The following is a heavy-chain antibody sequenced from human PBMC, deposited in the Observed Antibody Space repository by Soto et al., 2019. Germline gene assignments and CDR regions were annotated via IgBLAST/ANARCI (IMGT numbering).Heavy chain of an antibody. J-gene: IGHJ4*02. CDR3: AREGDTAMVSYFDY. V-gene: IGHV3-30-3*01. CDR2: ISYDGGNK. Sequence: GGSLRLSCAASGFTFSSYAMHWVRQAPGKGLEWVAVISYDGGNKYYADSVKGRFTISRDNSENTLYLQMNSLRAEDTAVYYCAREGDTAMVSYFDYWGQGTLVTVSS. CDR1: GFTFSSYA. D-gene: IGHD5-18*01.